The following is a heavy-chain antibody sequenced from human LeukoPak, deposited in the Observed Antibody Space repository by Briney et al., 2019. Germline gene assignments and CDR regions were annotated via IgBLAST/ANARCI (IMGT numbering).Heavy chain of an antibody. Sequence: PSETLSLTCTVSGGSISSSSYFWGWIRQPPGKGLEWIGSIYYGDSSYYNPSLKSRVTMPVDTSKNQFSLKLSSVTAADTAVYYCARADYGDYVTFDYWGQGTLVTVSS. V-gene: IGHV4-39*07. J-gene: IGHJ4*02. D-gene: IGHD4-17*01. CDR3: ARADYGDYVTFDY. CDR1: GGSISSSSYF. CDR2: IYYGDSS.